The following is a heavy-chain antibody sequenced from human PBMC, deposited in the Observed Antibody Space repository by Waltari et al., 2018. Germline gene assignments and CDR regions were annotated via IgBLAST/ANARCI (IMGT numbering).Heavy chain of an antibody. J-gene: IGHJ6*02. CDR3: ATDYGDYGPHYYYGMDV. D-gene: IGHD4-17*01. CDR2: INAGKGNT. CDR1: GYTFTSYA. Sequence: QVQLVQSGAEVKKPGASVKVSCKASGYTFTSYAMHWVRQAPGQRLEWMGWINAGKGNTKDSQKCQGRVTITRDTSASTAYMELSSLRSEDTAVYYWATDYGDYGPHYYYGMDVWGQGTTVTVSS. V-gene: IGHV1-3*01.